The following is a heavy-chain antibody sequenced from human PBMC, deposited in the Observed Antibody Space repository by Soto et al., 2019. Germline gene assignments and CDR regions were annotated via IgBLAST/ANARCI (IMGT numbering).Heavy chain of an antibody. CDR3: AVSGATQFGY. CDR2: ISYDGSNK. Sequence: LRLSCAASGFTFSSYGMHWYRQAPGKGLEWVTVISYDGSNKYYADSVKGRFTISRDNSKNTLYLQMNSLRAEDTAVYYCAVSGATQFGYWGPGTLVTVSS. D-gene: IGHD1-26*01. CDR1: GFTFSSYG. V-gene: IGHV3-30*03. J-gene: IGHJ4*02.